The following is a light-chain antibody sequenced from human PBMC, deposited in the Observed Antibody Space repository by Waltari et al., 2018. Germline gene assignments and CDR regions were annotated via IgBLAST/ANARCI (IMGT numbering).Light chain of an antibody. CDR3: QQRSKSFT. CDR2: DAS. CDR1: QSISSY. V-gene: IGKV3-11*01. Sequence: EIVLKQSPATLSLSSGDSATLSCRASQSISSYLVWYQQKPGQAPRLLIYDASTRATGIPARFSGSGSVTDFTLTISSLEPEDFAIYYCQQRSKSFTFGPGTKVDMK. J-gene: IGKJ3*01.